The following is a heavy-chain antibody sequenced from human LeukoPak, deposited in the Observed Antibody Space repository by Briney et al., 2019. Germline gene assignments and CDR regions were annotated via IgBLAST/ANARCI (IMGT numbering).Heavy chain of an antibody. V-gene: IGHV3-66*01. J-gene: IGHJ4*02. CDR1: GFTVRDNY. CDR3: ATGGSTYYYDSSGVY. CDR2: IYREGNT. D-gene: IGHD3-22*01. Sequence: GGSLRLSCAASGFTVRDNYMIDVREAREEAVEGVSIIYREGNTFYADSVKGRFTISRDISENTLYVQMNSLRCEDTAVYYCATGGSTYYYDSSGVYWAQETLVTVS.